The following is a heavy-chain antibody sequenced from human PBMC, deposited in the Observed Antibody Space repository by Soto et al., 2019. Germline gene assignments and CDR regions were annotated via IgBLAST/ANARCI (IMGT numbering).Heavy chain of an antibody. J-gene: IGHJ5*02. CDR3: AKGSAHYDFWSGYYGWFDP. CDR1: GFTFSSYG. D-gene: IGHD3-3*01. CDR2: ISYDGSNK. Sequence: QVQLVESGGGVVQPGRSLRLSCAASGFTFSSYGMHWVRQAPGKGLEWVAVISYDGSNKYYADSVKGRFTISRDNSKNTLYLQINSLRAEDTAVYYCAKGSAHYDFWSGYYGWFDPWGQGTLVTVSS. V-gene: IGHV3-30*18.